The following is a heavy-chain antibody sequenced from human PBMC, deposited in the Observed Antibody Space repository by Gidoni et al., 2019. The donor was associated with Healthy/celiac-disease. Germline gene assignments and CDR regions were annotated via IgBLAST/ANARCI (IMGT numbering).Heavy chain of an antibody. CDR2: ISGSGGST. Sequence: EVQLLEAGGGLVQPGGSLRLSCAASGVTFSSYAMSWARQAPGKGLEWVSAISGSGGSTSSADSVKGRFTISRDNSKNTLYLQMNSLRAEDTAVYYCANVGGYYSDSSGYAWVDVWGQGTTVTVSS. J-gene: IGHJ6*02. CDR3: ANVGGYYSDSSGYAWVDV. V-gene: IGHV3-23*01. D-gene: IGHD3-22*01. CDR1: GVTFSSYA.